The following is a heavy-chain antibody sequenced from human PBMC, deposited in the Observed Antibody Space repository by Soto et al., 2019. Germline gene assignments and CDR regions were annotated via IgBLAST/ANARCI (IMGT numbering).Heavy chain of an antibody. CDR1: GGSINSDEFY. Sequence: QAQLQESGPGLVKPSQTLSLTCSLSGGSINSDEFYWTWIRQSPGKGLEWIGYIYSSGRTHYNPSLKSRINISLDTSNNLLSLRLSSVTAADTAVYYCARMGLHLGELSRNWFDPWGRGTLVTVSS. J-gene: IGHJ5*02. D-gene: IGHD3-16*02. V-gene: IGHV4-31*03. CDR3: ARMGLHLGELSRNWFDP. CDR2: IYSSGRT.